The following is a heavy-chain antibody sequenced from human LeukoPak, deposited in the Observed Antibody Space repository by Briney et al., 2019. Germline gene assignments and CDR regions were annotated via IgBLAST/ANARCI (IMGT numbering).Heavy chain of an antibody. J-gene: IGHJ4*02. Sequence: GGSLRLSCAASGFTFSSYEMNWVRQAPGKGLEWVSYISSSGSTIYYADSVKGRFTISRDNAKNSLYLQMNSLRAEDTAVYYCAKEGTSSGWYLFADYWGQGTLVTVSS. CDR3: AKEGTSSGWYLFADY. CDR2: ISSSGSTI. CDR1: GFTFSSYE. V-gene: IGHV3-48*03. D-gene: IGHD6-19*01.